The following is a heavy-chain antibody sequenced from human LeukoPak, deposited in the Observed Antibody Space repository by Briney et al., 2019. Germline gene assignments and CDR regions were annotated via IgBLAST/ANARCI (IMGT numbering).Heavy chain of an antibody. D-gene: IGHD3-9*01. CDR2: ISGSGGST. V-gene: IGHV3-23*01. CDR3: AKALYYDILTGTYLDY. CDR1: GFTFSSYG. J-gene: IGHJ4*02. Sequence: GGSLRLSCAASGFTFSSYGMSWVRQAPGKGLEWVSAISGSGGSTYYADSVKGRFTISRDNSKNTLYLQMNSLRAEDTAVYYCAKALYYDILTGTYLDYWGQGTLVTVSS.